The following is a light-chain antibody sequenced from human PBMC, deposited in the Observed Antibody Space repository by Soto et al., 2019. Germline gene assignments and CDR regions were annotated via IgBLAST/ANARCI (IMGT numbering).Light chain of an antibody. CDR2: KVS. J-gene: IGKJ5*01. CDR3: MHGTGCPMT. V-gene: IGKV2-30*02. Sequence: MTQSPLSLPVTLGQPASISCRSNQSLVHSDGIAYFSWFQQRPGRSPRRLIYKVSNRDSGVPARFSGSVSGTDLALKNSWGVGKHVGPYYRMHGTGCPMTCGEGTRLEIK. CDR1: QSLVHSDGIAY.